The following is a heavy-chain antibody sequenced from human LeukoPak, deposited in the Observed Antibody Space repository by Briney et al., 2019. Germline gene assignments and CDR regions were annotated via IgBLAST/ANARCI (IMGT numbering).Heavy chain of an antibody. CDR1: GYSISSGYY. J-gene: IGHJ6*03. CDR3: ARSVEGYCSGGSCYSYYYYMDV. D-gene: IGHD2-15*01. Sequence: SETLSPTCTVSGYSISSGYYWGWIRQPPGKGLEWIGSIYHSGSTYYNPSLKSRVTISVDTSKNQFSLKLSSVTAADTAVYYCARSVEGYCSGGSCYSYYYYMDVWGKGTTVTVSS. V-gene: IGHV4-38-2*02. CDR2: IYHSGST.